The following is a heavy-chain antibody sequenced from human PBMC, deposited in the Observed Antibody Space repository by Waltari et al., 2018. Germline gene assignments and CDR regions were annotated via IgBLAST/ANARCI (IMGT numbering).Heavy chain of an antibody. J-gene: IGHJ4*02. V-gene: IGHV3-7*01. Sequence: EVQLVESGGGLVQPGGSLRLSCAASGITFSNNWRSGVRQAPGKGLEWVANINQDGSEKYSVESVKGRFTISRDNAKNSLYLQLNSLRADDTAVYYCTRGGDDSSWYWRNWGQGTLVTVSS. CDR2: INQDGSEK. CDR1: GITFSNNW. CDR3: TRGGDDSSWYWRN. D-gene: IGHD6-13*01.